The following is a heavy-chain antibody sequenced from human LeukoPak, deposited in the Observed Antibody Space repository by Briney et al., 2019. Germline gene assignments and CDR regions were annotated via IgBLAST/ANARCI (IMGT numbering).Heavy chain of an antibody. CDR3: ASLNVSYDSRGYYYYYYGMDV. J-gene: IGHJ6*02. CDR2: ISASNGNT. CDR1: GNTFTSYG. Sequence: ASVKVSCKASGNTFTSYGISWVRQAPGQGLEWMGWISASNGNTNYAQKLQGRVTMTTDTSTSTAYMELRSLRSDDTAEYYCASLNVSYDSRGYYYYYYGMDVWGQGTTVTVSS. V-gene: IGHV1-18*01. D-gene: IGHD3-22*01.